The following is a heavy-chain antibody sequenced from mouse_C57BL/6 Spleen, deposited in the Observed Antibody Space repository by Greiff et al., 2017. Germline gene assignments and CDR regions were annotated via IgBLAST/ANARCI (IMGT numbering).Heavy chain of an antibody. CDR2: INSDGSST. Sequence: EVMLVESEGGLVQPGSSMKLSCTASGFTFSDYYMAWVRQVPEKGLEWVANINSDGSSTYYLDSLKSRFIISRDNAKNILYLQMSSLKSEDTATYYCARAPDSSGPDYWGQGTTRTVSS. D-gene: IGHD3-2*02. CDR1: GFTFSDYY. CDR3: ARAPDSSGPDY. J-gene: IGHJ2*01. V-gene: IGHV5-16*01.